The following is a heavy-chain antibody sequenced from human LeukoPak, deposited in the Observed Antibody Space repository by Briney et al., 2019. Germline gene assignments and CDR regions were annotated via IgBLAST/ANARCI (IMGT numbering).Heavy chain of an antibody. CDR3: ATADCSGGSCYAFDY. D-gene: IGHD2-15*01. CDR2: ISYDGSNK. J-gene: IGHJ4*02. Sequence: GGSLRLSCAASGFTFSSYGTHWVRQAPGKGLEWVAVISYDGSNKYYADSVKGRFTISRDNSKNTLYLQMNGLRAEDTAVYYCATADCSGGSCYAFDYWGQGTLVTVSS. CDR1: GFTFSSYG. V-gene: IGHV3-30*03.